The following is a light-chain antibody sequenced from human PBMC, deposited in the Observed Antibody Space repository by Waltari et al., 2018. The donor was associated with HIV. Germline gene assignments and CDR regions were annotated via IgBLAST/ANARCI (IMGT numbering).Light chain of an antibody. CDR1: QRLYSSNNKNY. J-gene: IGKJ4*01. CDR3: QQYYVTSPLT. CDR2: SAS. V-gene: IGKV4-1*01. Sequence: DIVMTQSPDSLPVSLGARATIDCKSSQRLYSSNNKNYLAWYQQKPGQPPKLLSYSASTRESGVPDRFSGSGSGTDVTLTISSLQAEDVAVYYCQQYYVTSPLTFGGGTKVEIK.